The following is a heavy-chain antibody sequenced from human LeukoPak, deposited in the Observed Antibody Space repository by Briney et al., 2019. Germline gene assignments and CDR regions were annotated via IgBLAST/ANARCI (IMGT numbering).Heavy chain of an antibody. CDR1: GYTFTSYD. CDR2: MNPNSGNT. J-gene: IGHJ4*02. D-gene: IGHD2-15*01. V-gene: IGHV1-8*01. Sequence: GASVKVSCKASGYTFTSYDINWVRQATGQGLEWMGWMNPNSGNTGYAQKFQGRVTMTRDMSTSTVYMELSSLRSEDTAVYYCARSGCSGGSCFFDYWGQGTLVTVSS. CDR3: ARSGCSGGSCFFDY.